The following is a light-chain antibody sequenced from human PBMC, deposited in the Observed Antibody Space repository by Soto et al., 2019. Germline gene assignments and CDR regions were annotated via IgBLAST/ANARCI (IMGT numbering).Light chain of an antibody. J-gene: IGKJ4*01. V-gene: IGKV1-5*01. CDR1: QNIRSR. Sequence: DFQMTQSPSTLSASVGDRVTITCRASQNIRSRLAWFQQKPGKAPKLLIYDASSLESGVPQRFSGSGSGTEFSLTISSLQSEDFAVYYCQQYNDWPLTFGGGTKVDI. CDR2: DAS. CDR3: QQYNDWPLT.